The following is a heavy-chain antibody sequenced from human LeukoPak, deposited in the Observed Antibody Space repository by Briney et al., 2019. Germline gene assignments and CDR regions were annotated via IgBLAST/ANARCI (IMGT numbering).Heavy chain of an antibody. D-gene: IGHD5-12*01. Sequence: GGSLRLSCAASGFTFSNAWMSWVRQAPGKGLEWVGRIKSKTDGGTTDYAATVKGRFTISRDDSKNTLYLQMNSLKTDDTAVYYCTTDPGYSGYDYGDYWGQGTLVTVSS. CDR1: GFTFSNAW. V-gene: IGHV3-15*01. CDR3: TTDPGYSGYDYGDY. CDR2: IKSKTDGGTT. J-gene: IGHJ4*02.